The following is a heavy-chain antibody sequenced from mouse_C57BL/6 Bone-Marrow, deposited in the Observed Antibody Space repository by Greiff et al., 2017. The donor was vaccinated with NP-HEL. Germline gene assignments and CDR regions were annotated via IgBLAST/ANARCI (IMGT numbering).Heavy chain of an antibody. Sequence: EVKLEESGPGLVKPSQSLSLTCSVTGYSITSGYYWNWIRPFPGNKLEWMGNRSYDGSNNYKPALKNRISITRDTSKNQFFLKLNSVTTDDTATYYCAREDYDDAMDDWGQGTSVTVSS. CDR2: RSYDGSN. D-gene: IGHD2-4*01. J-gene: IGHJ4*01. V-gene: IGHV3-6*01. CDR3: AREDYDDAMDD. CDR1: GYSITSGYY.